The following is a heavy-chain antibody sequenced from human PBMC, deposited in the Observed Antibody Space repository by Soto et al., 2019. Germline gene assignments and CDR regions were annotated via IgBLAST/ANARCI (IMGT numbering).Heavy chain of an antibody. CDR3: ARAVEMVNFQH. V-gene: IGHV1-69*02. CDR2: IIPILGIA. D-gene: IGHD2-21*01. Sequence: QVQLVQSGAEVKKPGSSVKVSCKASGGTFSSYTISWVRQAPGQGLEWTGRIIPILGIANYAQKFQGRVTITADKSTSTAYMELSSLRSEDTAVYYCARAVEMVNFQHWGQGTLVTVSS. J-gene: IGHJ1*01. CDR1: GGTFSSYT.